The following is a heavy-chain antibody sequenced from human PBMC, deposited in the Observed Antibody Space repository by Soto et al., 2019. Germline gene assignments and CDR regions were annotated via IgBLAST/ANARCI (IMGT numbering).Heavy chain of an antibody. Sequence: SVKVSCKASGFTFTSSAVQWVRQARGQRLEWIGWIGVGSGNTNYAQKFQERVTITRDMSTSTAYMELSSLRSEDTAVYYCAAERPGYSSGWYDYYYYGMDVWGQGTTVTVSS. J-gene: IGHJ6*02. V-gene: IGHV1-58*01. CDR1: GFTFTSSA. CDR3: AAERPGYSSGWYDYYYYGMDV. CDR2: IGVGSGNT. D-gene: IGHD6-19*01.